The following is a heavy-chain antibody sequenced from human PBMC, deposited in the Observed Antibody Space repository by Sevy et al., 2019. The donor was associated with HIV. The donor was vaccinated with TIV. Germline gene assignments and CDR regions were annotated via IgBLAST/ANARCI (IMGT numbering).Heavy chain of an antibody. J-gene: IGHJ4*02. CDR1: GGTFSSYA. D-gene: IGHD3-10*01. CDR2: IIPTFGTA. V-gene: IGHV1-69*13. CDR3: ARARVFRGVIITFDY. Sequence: ASVKVSCKASGGTFSSYAMSWVRQAPGQGLEWMGGIIPTFGTANYAQKFQGRVTITADESTSTAYMELSSLRSEDTAVYYCARARVFRGVIITFDYWGQGTLVTVSS.